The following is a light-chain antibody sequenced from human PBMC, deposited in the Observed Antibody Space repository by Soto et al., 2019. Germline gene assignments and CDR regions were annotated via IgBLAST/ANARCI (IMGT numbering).Light chain of an antibody. Sequence: EIVMTQSPCTLSLSPGERATLSCRASQSVSSYLAWYQQKPGQAPRLLISDASDRATGIPDRFSGSGSGTDFTLTISRLAPEDFAVYYCQQYNNWPPLTFGGGTKVDIK. V-gene: IGKV3-20*01. CDR1: QSVSSY. J-gene: IGKJ4*01. CDR2: DAS. CDR3: QQYNNWPPLT.